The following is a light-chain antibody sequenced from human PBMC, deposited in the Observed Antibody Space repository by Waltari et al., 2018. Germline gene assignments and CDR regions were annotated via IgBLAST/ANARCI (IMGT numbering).Light chain of an antibody. CDR2: EGS. CDR1: RSYVGRYNL. V-gene: IGLV2-23*01. CDR3: CSYAGSSPSVV. Sequence: QSALTQPASVSGSPGQSITISCTGTRSYVGRYNLVSWYQHHPGKAPKVMIYEGSERPSGVSNRFSGSKSGNTASLTISGLQAEDEADYYCCSYAGSSPSVVFGGGTKLTVL. J-gene: IGLJ2*01.